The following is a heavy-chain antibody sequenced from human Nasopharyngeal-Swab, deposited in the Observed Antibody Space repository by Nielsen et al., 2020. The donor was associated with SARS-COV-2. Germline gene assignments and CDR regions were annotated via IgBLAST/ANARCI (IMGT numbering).Heavy chain of an antibody. CDR3: AKPIGVLWPGDYFDY. CDR1: GFTFDDYA. V-gene: IGHV3-9*01. J-gene: IGHJ4*02. D-gene: IGHD3-10*01. CDR2: ISWNSGSI. Sequence: SLKISCAASGFTFDDYAMHWVRQALGKGLEWVSGISWNSGSIGYADSVKGRFTISRDNAKNSLYLQMNSLRAEDTALYYCAKPIGVLWPGDYFDYWGQGTLVTVSS.